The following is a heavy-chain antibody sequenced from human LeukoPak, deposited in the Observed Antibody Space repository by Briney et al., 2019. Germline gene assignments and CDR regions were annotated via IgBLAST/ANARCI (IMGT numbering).Heavy chain of an antibody. J-gene: IGHJ5*02. CDR1: GGSISSGDYY. Sequence: SQTLSLTCTVSGGSISSGDYYWSWIRQPPGKGLEWIGYIYYSGSTYYNPSLKSRVTISVDTSKNQFSLKLSSVTAADTAVHYCARDKGGSQNWFDPWGQGTLVTVSS. CDR2: IYYSGST. CDR3: ARDKGGSQNWFDP. V-gene: IGHV4-30-4*01. D-gene: IGHD1-26*01.